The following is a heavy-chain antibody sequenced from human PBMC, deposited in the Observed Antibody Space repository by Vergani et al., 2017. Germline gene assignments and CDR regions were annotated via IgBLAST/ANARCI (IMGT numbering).Heavy chain of an antibody. CDR3: ARRSSSYYFDI. Sequence: QLHLQESGPGLVKPSETLSLTCTVSGGSITRSSYYWGWIRQPPGKGLEWIGNIYHSGGAYYNPSLKGRVTISVDTSKNQFSLEVTSVTAADTAMYYCARRSSSYYFDIWGQGVLITVSS. CDR1: GGSITRSSYY. J-gene: IGHJ5*02. D-gene: IGHD3-22*01. CDR2: IYHSGGA. V-gene: IGHV4-39*01.